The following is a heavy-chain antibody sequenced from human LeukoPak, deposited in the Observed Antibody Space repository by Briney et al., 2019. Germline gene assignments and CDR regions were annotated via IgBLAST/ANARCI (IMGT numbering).Heavy chain of an antibody. V-gene: IGHV3-74*03. CDR2: ISSDGSST. D-gene: IGHD6-6*01. CDR1: GFTFRNHW. CDR3: ARDQRVTGRPDIDY. J-gene: IGHJ4*02. Sequence: GGSLRLSCAASGFTFRNHWMHWVRQTPGKGLVLVSRISSDGSSTTYADSVKGRFTISRDNAKNTLYLQMNNLRAEDTAMYYCARDQRVTGRPDIDYWGQGTLVIVSS.